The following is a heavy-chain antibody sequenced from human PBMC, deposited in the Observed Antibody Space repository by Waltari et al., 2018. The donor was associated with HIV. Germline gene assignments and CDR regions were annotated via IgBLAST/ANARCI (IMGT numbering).Heavy chain of an antibody. J-gene: IGHJ5*02. V-gene: IGHV1-8*01. CDR1: GYPFPNYD. CDR3: STSRPGAMFGDA. Sequence: QGQLVQSGAEVKQSGASVRISCTASGYPFPNYDINWLRQATGQGLEWMGWMNPSTGNAGYAHNFQGRVTMTRDIPINTAYMELSGLTSHDTAVYYCSTSRPGAMFGDAWGQGTLVTVSS. D-gene: IGHD3-3*01. CDR2: MNPSTGNA.